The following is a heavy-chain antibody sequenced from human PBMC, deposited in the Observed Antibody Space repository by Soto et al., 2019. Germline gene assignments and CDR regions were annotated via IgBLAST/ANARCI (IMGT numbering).Heavy chain of an antibody. Sequence: ASGNVSCKAYAGILSSYAISWVLQAPGQGLEWMGGIIPIFGTGNYAQKFRGRVTITADESTSTAYMELSSLRSEDTAVYYCARGAGSSGYDPSPPYYFDYWGQGTLVTVYS. J-gene: IGHJ4*02. V-gene: IGHV1-69*13. CDR1: AGILSSYA. D-gene: IGHD5-12*01. CDR3: ARGAGSSGYDPSPPYYFDY. CDR2: IIPIFGTG.